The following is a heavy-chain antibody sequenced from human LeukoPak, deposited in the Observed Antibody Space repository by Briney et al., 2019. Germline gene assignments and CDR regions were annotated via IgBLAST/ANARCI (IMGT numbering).Heavy chain of an antibody. CDR1: GGSISSGGYY. CDR2: IYHSGST. J-gene: IGHJ4*02. D-gene: IGHD3-22*01. Sequence: SETLSLTCTVSGGSISSGGYYWSWIRQPPGKGLEWIGYIYHSGSTYYNPSLKSRVTISVDRSKNQFSLKLSSVTAADTGVYYCARTYYYDSSGYYYEYYFDYWGKGTLVTVSS. V-gene: IGHV4-30-2*01. CDR3: ARTYYYDSSGYYYEYYFDY.